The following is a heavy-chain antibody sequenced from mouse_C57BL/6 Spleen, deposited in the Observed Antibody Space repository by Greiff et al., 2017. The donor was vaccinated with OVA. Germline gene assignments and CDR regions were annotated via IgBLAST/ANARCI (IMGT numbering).Heavy chain of an antibody. J-gene: IGHJ1*03. CDR1: GYAFSSSW. CDR3: ARRSDSWDFDV. Sequence: VHLVESGPELVKPGASVKISCKASGYAFSSSWMNWVKQRPGKGLEWIGRIYPGDGATNYNGKFKGKATLTADKSSSTAYMQLSSLTSEDSAVYFCARRSDSWDFDVWGTGTTVTVSS. D-gene: IGHD2-13*01. CDR2: IYPGDGAT. V-gene: IGHV1-82*01.